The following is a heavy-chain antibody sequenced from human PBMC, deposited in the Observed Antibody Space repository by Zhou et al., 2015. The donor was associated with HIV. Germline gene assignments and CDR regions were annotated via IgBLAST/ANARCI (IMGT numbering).Heavy chain of an antibody. D-gene: IGHD1-26*01. CDR1: GFSLSAYS. J-gene: IGHJ4*02. CDR2: IGGGSGTST. V-gene: IGHV3-48*01. Sequence: EVQLLESGGGVVQPGGSLRLSCAASGFSLSAYSMNWVRQAAGKGLEWVSYIGGGSGTSTLYADSVRGRFTISRDNSKNMLYLQMNSLRAEDTAVYYCARGRHLLQGGYFDYWGQGTLVTVSS. CDR3: ARGRHLLQGGYFDY.